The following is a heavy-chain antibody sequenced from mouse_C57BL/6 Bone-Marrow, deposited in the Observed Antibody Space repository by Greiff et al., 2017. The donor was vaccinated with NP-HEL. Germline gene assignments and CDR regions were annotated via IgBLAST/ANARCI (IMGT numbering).Heavy chain of an antibody. CDR2: IDPENGDT. J-gene: IGHJ2*01. CDR1: GFNIKDDY. CDR3: TTAYYGSSPYYFDY. D-gene: IGHD1-1*01. Sequence: VQLKESGAELVRPGASVKLSCTASGFNIKDDYMHWVKQRPEQGLEWIGWIDPENGDTEYASKFQDKATITADTSSNTAYLQLSSLTSEDTAVYYCTTAYYGSSPYYFDYWGQGTTLTVSS. V-gene: IGHV14-4*01.